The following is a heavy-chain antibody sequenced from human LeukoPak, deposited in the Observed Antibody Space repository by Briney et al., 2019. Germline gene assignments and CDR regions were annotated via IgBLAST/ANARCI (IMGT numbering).Heavy chain of an antibody. V-gene: IGHV1-18*01. D-gene: IGHD3-16*01. CDR3: ARDYANFDY. CDR1: GGTFSSYA. Sequence: ASVKVSCKASGGTFSSYAISWVRQAPGQGLEWMGWISAYNGNTNYAQKLQGRVTMTTDTSTSAAYMELRSLRSDDTAVYYCARDYANFDYWGQGTLVTVSS. J-gene: IGHJ4*02. CDR2: ISAYNGNT.